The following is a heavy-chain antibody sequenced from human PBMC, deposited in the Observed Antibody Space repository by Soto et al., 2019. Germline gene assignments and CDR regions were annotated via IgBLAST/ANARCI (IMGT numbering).Heavy chain of an antibody. CDR2: INPNSGGT. CDR1: GYTFTGYY. J-gene: IGHJ6*02. Sequence: GASVKVSCKASGYTFTGYYMHWVRQAPGQGLEWMGWINPNSGGTNYAQKFQGRVTMTRDTSISTAYMELSRLRSDDTAVYYCARVSSRQNLDYYYGMDVWGQGTTVTVS. CDR3: ARVSSRQNLDYYYGMDV. V-gene: IGHV1-2*02. D-gene: IGHD6-13*01.